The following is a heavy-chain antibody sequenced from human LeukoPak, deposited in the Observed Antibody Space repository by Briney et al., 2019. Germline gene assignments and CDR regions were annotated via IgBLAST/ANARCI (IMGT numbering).Heavy chain of an antibody. CDR1: GYPFPAYY. D-gene: IGHD6-13*01. CDR3: ARGEGGEYSSSWYGNWFDP. V-gene: IGHV1-2*02. Sequence: ASVKVSCKPSGYPFPAYYIHWVRQAPGQGLEWMGWINPKNGGTKYAQEFQGRVTITRDTSINTVYMEVNSLTYEDTAVYYCARGEGGEYSSSWYGNWFDPWGQGTLVTVSP. CDR2: INPKNGGT. J-gene: IGHJ5*02.